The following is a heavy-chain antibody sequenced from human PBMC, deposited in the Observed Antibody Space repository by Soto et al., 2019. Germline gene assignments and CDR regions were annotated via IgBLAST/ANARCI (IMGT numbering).Heavy chain of an antibody. CDR2: ISAYNGNT. CDR1: GYTFTSYG. D-gene: IGHD3-22*01. V-gene: IGHV1-18*01. J-gene: IGHJ3*02. CDR3: ASGGSYYYDSSGSAFDI. Sequence: ASVKVSCKASGYTFTSYGISWVRQAPGQGLEWMGWISAYNGNTNYAQKLQGRVTMTTDTSTSTAYMELRSLRSDDTAVYYCASGGSYYYDSSGSAFDIWGQGTTVTVSS.